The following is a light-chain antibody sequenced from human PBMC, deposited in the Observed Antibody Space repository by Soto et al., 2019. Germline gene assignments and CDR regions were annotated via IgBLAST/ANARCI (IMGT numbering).Light chain of an antibody. CDR3: QTWGTGIQ. Sequence: QLVLTQSPSASASLGASVKLTCTLSSGHSSYAIAWHQQQPEKGPRYLMKLNSDGSHSKGDGIPDRFSGSSSGAERYLTISSLQSEDEADYYCQTWGTGIQLGGGTQLTVL. J-gene: IGLJ7*01. V-gene: IGLV4-69*01. CDR1: SGHSSYA. CDR2: LNSDGSH.